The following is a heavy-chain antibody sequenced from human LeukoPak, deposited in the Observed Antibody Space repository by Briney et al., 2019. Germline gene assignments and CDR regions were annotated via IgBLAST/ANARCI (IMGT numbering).Heavy chain of an antibody. Sequence: GGSLRLSCAASGFTFSSYAMSWVRQAPGKGLEWVSAISGSGGSTYYADSVKGRFTISRDNSKNTLYLQMNSRRAEDTAVYYCASAAGTYYYYGMDVWGQGTTVTVSS. CDR3: ASAAGTYYYYGMDV. D-gene: IGHD6-13*01. J-gene: IGHJ6*02. CDR1: GFTFSSYA. CDR2: ISGSGGST. V-gene: IGHV3-23*01.